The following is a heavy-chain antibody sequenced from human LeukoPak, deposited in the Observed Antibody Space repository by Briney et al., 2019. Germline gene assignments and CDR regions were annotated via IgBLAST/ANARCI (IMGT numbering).Heavy chain of an antibody. Sequence: SETLSLTCTVSGGSISGYYWNWIRQSPDKGLEWIGHIYYSGSTNYNPSLKGRVTISVDTSKNQFSLKLTSVTAADAAVYYCARHYMVRGATRYYFDYWGQGTLVSVSS. V-gene: IGHV4-59*08. CDR2: IYYSGST. D-gene: IGHD3-10*01. CDR1: GGSISGYY. CDR3: ARHYMVRGATRYYFDY. J-gene: IGHJ4*02.